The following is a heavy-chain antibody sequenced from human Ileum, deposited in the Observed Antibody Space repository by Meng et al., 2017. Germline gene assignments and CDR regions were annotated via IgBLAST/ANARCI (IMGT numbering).Heavy chain of an antibody. Sequence: GESLKISCAASGFTFSSYAMSWVRQAPGKGLEWVSALSGSGGSTYYADSVKGRFTISRDNSKNTLYLHMNSLRAEDTAVYYCAKDTRKNYYDSSGYSIDYWGQGTLVTGSS. D-gene: IGHD3-22*01. CDR1: GFTFSSYA. CDR2: LSGSGGST. V-gene: IGHV3-23*01. CDR3: AKDTRKNYYDSSGYSIDY. J-gene: IGHJ4*02.